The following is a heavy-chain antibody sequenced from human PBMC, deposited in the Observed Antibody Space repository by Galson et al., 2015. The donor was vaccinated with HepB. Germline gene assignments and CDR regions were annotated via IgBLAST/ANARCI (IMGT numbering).Heavy chain of an antibody. CDR1: GFTYSTYS. Sequence: SLRLSCAASGFTYSTYSMNWVRQAPGKGLEWVSYISRSSSAIYYADSVKGRFTISRENAKNSLYLQMNSLRVEDTAVYYCARSRFDFWSGYDYYMDVWGKGTTGTVS. J-gene: IGHJ6*03. CDR2: ISRSSSAI. CDR3: ARSRFDFWSGYDYYMDV. V-gene: IGHV3-48*01. D-gene: IGHD3-3*01.